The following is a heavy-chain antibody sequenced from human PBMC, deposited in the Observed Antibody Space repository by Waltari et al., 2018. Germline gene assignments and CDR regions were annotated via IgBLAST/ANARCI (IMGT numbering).Heavy chain of an antibody. D-gene: IGHD2-15*01. CDR1: GESMSTTDL. J-gene: IGHJ5*02. V-gene: IGHV4-4*02. CDR2: VQRSGKT. Sequence: QLQLQESGPGLVRPSGTLSLTCAVSGESMSTTDLWNWVRQSPQRGLEWIGQVQRSGKTNYNPSFVSRVTVSLDTSKNQFSLKMTSATATDTAIYYCARDRGRGLCLDTWGPGTLVTVSP. CDR3: ARDRGRGLCLDT.